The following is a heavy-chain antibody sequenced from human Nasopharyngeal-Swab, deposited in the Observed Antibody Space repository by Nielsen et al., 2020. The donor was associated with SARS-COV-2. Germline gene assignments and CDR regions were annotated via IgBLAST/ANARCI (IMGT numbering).Heavy chain of an antibody. CDR2: IKSKTDGGTT. J-gene: IGHJ6*02. Sequence: VRQAPGKGLELVGRIKSKTDGGTTDYAAPVKGRFTISRDDSKNTLYLQMNSLKTEDTAVYYCTTDLAYCGGDCYSPYYYGMDVWGQGTTVTVSS. CDR3: TTDLAYCGGDCYSPYYYGMDV. V-gene: IGHV3-15*01. D-gene: IGHD2-21*02.